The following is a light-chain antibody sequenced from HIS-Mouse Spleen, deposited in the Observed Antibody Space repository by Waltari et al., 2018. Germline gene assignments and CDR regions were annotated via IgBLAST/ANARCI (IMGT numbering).Light chain of an antibody. V-gene: IGLV2-23*01. CDR3: CSYAGSSTLV. CDR2: EGS. Sequence: QSALTQPASVSGSPGQSIIISRTGTSSDVGGYNLVSWYQQHPGKAPKLMIYEGSKRPSGVSNRFSGSKSGNTASLTISGLQAEDEADYYCCSYAGSSTLVFGGGTKLTVL. J-gene: IGLJ2*01. CDR1: SSDVGGYNL.